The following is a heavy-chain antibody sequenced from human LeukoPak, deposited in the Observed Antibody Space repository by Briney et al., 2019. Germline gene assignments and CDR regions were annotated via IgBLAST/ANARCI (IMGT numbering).Heavy chain of an antibody. D-gene: IGHD5-18*01. CDR2: IWYDGSNK. CDR3: ARDRGIQLWSPYFDY. J-gene: IGHJ4*02. V-gene: IGHV3-33*01. CDR1: GFTFSSYG. Sequence: GGSLRLSCAASGFTFSSYGMHWVRQAPGRGLEWVAVIWYDGSNKYYADSVKGRFTISRDNSKNTLYLQMNSLRAEDTAVYYCARDRGIQLWSPYFDYWGQGTLVTVSS.